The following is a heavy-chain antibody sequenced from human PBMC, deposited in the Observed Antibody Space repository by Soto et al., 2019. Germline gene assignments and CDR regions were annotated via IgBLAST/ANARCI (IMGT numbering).Heavy chain of an antibody. J-gene: IGHJ5*02. CDR3: AKDRASRYVDP. CDR1: GFTFSSYG. Sequence: GGSLRLSCAASGFTFSSYGMHWVRQAPGKGLEWVAVISYDGSNKYYADSVKGRFTISRDNSKNTLYLQMNSLRAEDTAVYYCAKDRASRYVDPWGQGTLVTVSS. CDR2: ISYDGSNK. V-gene: IGHV3-30*18. D-gene: IGHD2-15*01.